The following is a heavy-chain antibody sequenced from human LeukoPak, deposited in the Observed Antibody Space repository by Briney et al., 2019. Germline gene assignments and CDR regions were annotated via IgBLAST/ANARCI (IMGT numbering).Heavy chain of an antibody. V-gene: IGHV1-2*02. CDR3: ARVVGATRHFDY. CDR1: GYTFTGYY. Sequence: ASVKVSCKASGYTFTGYYMHWVRQAPGQGLEWMGWINPNSGGTNYAQKFQGRVTMIRDTSISTAYMELSRLRSDDTAVYYCARVVGATRHFDYWGQGTLVTVSS. CDR2: INPNSGGT. J-gene: IGHJ4*02. D-gene: IGHD1-26*01.